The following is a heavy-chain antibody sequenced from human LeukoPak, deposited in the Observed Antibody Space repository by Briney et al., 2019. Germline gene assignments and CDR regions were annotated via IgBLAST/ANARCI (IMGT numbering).Heavy chain of an antibody. CDR2: MNPNSGNT. CDR3: ARGVDIVATIRLYYHYYMDV. V-gene: IGHV1-8*03. Sequence: GASVKVSCKASGYTFTSYDINWVRQATGQGLEWMGWMNPNSGNTGYAQKFQGRVTITRNTSISTAYMELSSLRSEDTAVYYCARGVDIVATIRLYYHYYMDVWGKGTTVTVSS. CDR1: GYTFTSYD. D-gene: IGHD5-12*01. J-gene: IGHJ6*03.